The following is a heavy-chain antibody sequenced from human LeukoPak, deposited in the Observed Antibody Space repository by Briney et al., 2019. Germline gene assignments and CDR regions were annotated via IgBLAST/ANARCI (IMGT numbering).Heavy chain of an antibody. J-gene: IGHJ5*02. Sequence: ASVKVSCKASGYPFSAYYMHWVRQAPGQGFEWMGWINSNLGDTSYAQKFQGRVTMTRDTSISTAYMELSRLRSDDTAVYYCARDIVMVTYWFDPWGQGTLVTVSS. CDR2: INSNLGDT. D-gene: IGHD5-18*01. CDR3: ARDIVMVTYWFDP. V-gene: IGHV1-2*02. CDR1: GYPFSAYY.